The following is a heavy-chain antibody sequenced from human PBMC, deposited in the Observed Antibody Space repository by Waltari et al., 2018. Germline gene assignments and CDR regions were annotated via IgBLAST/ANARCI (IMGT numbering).Heavy chain of an antibody. V-gene: IGHV3-23*01. CDR3: AEAGLYVRDYYYDYSMGV. CDR1: GFTFSSYA. D-gene: IGHD3-16*01. Sequence: EVQLLESGGGLVQPGGSLRLSCAASGFTFSSYAMSWVRQAPGKGLEWFSSISGSGAAIYYADSVKGRFTISRDNSKKTLYLQMISLRAEDTAVYYCAEAGLYVRDYYYDYSMGVWGQGTTVTVSS. J-gene: IGHJ6*02. CDR2: ISGSGAAI.